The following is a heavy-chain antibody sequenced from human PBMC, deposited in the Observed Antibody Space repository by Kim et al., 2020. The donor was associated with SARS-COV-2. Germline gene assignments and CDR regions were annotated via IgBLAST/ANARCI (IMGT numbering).Heavy chain of an antibody. CDR2: ISSSSSYI. J-gene: IGHJ6*02. CDR1: GFTFSSYS. Sequence: LSLTCAASGFTFSSYSMNWVRQAPGKGLEWVSSISSSSSYIYYADSVKGRFTISRDNAKNSLYLQMNSLRAEDTAVYYCARVDRIVVVPAAYYYYYGMDVWGQGTTVTVSS. D-gene: IGHD2-2*01. CDR3: ARVDRIVVVPAAYYYYYGMDV. V-gene: IGHV3-21*01.